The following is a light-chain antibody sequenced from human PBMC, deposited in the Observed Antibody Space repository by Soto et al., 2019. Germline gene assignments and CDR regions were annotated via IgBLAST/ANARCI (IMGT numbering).Light chain of an antibody. V-gene: IGKV1-5*03. J-gene: IGKJ2*01. CDR1: QSISSW. CDR2: KAS. CDR3: QQYDSYPVT. Sequence: DIQMTQSPSTLSASVGDRVTITCRASQSISSWLAWYQQKPGRPPKLLIYKASSLESGVPSRFSGSGSGTEFTLTISSLQPDDFATYYCQQYDSYPVTFGQGNKLEIK.